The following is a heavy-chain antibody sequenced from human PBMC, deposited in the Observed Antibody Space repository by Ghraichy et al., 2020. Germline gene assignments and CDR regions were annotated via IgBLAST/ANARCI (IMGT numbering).Heavy chain of an antibody. V-gene: IGHV4-39*07. Sequence: GSLRLSCTVSGGSISSTSYYWSWIRQPPGKGLEWIGSVYYTGSTHYNPSLKSRVTISADTSKKQFSLKLSSVTAADTAVYYCARDLSRYDFWSGYYRADYYYYGMDFWGQGTTVTVSS. J-gene: IGHJ6*02. CDR1: GGSISSTSYY. CDR2: VYYTGST. CDR3: ARDLSRYDFWSGYYRADYYYYGMDF. D-gene: IGHD3-3*01.